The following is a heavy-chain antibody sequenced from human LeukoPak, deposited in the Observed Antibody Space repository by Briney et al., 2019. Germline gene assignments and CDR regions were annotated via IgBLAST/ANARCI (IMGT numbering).Heavy chain of an antibody. CDR2: ISSDGSKT. CDR1: GFTFSNYG. D-gene: IGHD1-14*01. V-gene: IGHV3-74*01. Sequence: GGSLRLSCAASGFTFSNYGMHWVRQAPGKGLVWVSRISSDGSKTNYADSVKGRFTISRDNAKNTLYLQMNSLRGEDTAVYYCTRCTTNRYNWFDPWGQGTLVTVSS. CDR3: TRCTTNRYNWFDP. J-gene: IGHJ5*02.